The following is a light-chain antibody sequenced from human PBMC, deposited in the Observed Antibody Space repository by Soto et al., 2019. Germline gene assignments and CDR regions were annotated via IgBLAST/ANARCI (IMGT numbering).Light chain of an antibody. Sequence: DIVMTQSPDSLAVSLGERATINCKSSQSVLKSSNDKNHLAWYQHKPGQPPRLLIYWASYRGSGVPDRFSGGGSGTEFTLTINGLQDEDVAVYYCQQYGSPPAMFGQGTKVE. J-gene: IGKJ1*01. CDR2: WAS. CDR3: QQYGSPPAM. V-gene: IGKV4-1*01. CDR1: QSVLKSSNDKNH.